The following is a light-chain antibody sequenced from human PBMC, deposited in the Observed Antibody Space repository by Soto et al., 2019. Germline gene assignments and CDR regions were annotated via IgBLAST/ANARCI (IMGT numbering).Light chain of an antibody. CDR1: SSDVGGYNY. Sequence: SVLNQPASVSGSPGQSITLSCTGTSSDVGGYNYVSWYQQHPGKAPKLMIYDVSNRPSGVSNRFSGSKSGNTASLTISGLQAEDEADYYCSSYTRSSTLNVFGTGTKVTVL. CDR3: SSYTRSSTLNV. V-gene: IGLV2-14*01. J-gene: IGLJ1*01. CDR2: DVS.